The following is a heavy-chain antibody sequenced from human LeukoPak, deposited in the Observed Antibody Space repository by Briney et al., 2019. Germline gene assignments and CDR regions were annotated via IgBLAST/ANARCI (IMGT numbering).Heavy chain of an antibody. J-gene: IGHJ4*02. V-gene: IGHV1-18*01. CDR1: CYTFTSYG. CDR3: ARDLWRYCGGDCSSPHY. D-gene: IGHD2-21*02. Sequence: ASGKVSCQASCYTFTSYGISWVRQAPGQGRGWRGWISAYNGNTNYAQKLQGRVTMTTDTSTSTAYMELRSLRSDDTAVYYCARDLWRYCGGDCSSPHYWGQGTLVTVSS. CDR2: ISAYNGNT.